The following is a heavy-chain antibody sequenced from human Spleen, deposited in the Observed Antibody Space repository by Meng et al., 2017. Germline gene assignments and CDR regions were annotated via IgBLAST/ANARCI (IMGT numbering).Heavy chain of an antibody. CDR1: GFTFSSYA. CDR2: ISYDGSNK. J-gene: IGHJ6*02. CDR3: ARETGTTFVYCYYYGMDV. V-gene: IGHV3-30*04. D-gene: IGHD1-1*01. Sequence: GGSLRLSCAASGFTFSSYAMHWVRQAPGKGLEWVAVISYDGSNKYYADSVKGRFTISRDNSKNTLYLQMNSLRAEDTAVYYCARETGTTFVYCYYYGMDVWGQGTTVTVSS.